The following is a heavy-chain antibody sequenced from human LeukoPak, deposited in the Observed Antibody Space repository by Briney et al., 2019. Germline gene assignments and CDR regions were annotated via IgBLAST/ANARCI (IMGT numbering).Heavy chain of an antibody. CDR3: ARGDYSNSDC. D-gene: IGHD4-11*01. J-gene: IGHJ4*02. CDR2: IYHSGST. Sequence: SETLSLTCTVSGGSISSSSYYWGWIRQPPGKGLEWIGSIYHSGSTYFNPSLKSRVTISVDTSKNHFSLELTSVTAADAAVYYCARGDYSNSDCWGQGTLVTVSS. V-gene: IGHV4-39*02. CDR1: GGSISSSSYY.